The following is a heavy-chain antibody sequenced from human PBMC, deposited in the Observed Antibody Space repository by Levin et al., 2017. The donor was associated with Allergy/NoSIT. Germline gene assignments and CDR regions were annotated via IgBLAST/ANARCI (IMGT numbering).Heavy chain of an antibody. CDR1: GYSFTGYY. J-gene: IGHJ4*02. CDR3: ARDEPWGIAAAGTLY. Sequence: GESLKISCKASGYSFTGYYMHWVRQAPGQGLEWMGWINPNSGGINYAQKFQGRVTMTRDTSISTAYMELSRLRSDDTAVYYCARDEPWGIAAAGTLYWGQGTLVTVSS. V-gene: IGHV1-2*02. CDR2: INPNSGGI. D-gene: IGHD6-13*01.